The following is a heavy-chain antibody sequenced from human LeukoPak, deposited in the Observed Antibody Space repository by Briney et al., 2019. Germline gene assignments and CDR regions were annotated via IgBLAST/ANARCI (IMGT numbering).Heavy chain of an antibody. J-gene: IGHJ2*01. CDR3: ARGYWNFGL. V-gene: IGHV3-7*01. CDR1: GFSISNYW. CDR2: IKQDGSEK. Sequence: PGGSLRLSCVASGFSISNYWMTRVRQAPGKGLEWVADIKQDGSEKNYVDSEKGRFTSSRDNAKNSLYLQMNRLRVEDTAVYYCARGYWNFGLWGRGTQVTVSS.